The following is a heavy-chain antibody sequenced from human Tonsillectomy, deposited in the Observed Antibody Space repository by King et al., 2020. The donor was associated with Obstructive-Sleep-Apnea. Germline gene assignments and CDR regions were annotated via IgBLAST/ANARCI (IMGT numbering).Heavy chain of an antibody. CDR1: GFTFSNYG. CDR2: IRYDGSNK. CDR3: AKAGEPPAGYYYYGLDV. V-gene: IGHV3-30*02. Sequence: VQLVESGGGVVQPGGSLRLSCVASGFTFSNYGMHWVRQAPGKGLEWVAFIRYDGSNKYYADSVRGRFTISRDNSKNTLYLQMNSLRAEDTAVYYCAKAGEPPAGYYYYGLDVWGQGTTVTVSS. J-gene: IGHJ6*02. D-gene: IGHD3-10*01.